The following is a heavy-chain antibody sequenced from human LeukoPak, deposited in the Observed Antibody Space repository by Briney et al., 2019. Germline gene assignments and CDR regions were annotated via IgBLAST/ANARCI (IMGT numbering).Heavy chain of an antibody. V-gene: IGHV3-30-3*01. CDR1: GFTFSSYA. J-gene: IGHJ4*02. CDR2: ISYDGSNK. D-gene: IGHD6-13*01. CDR3: ARSGSSSWSALDY. Sequence: PGGSLRLSCAASGFTFSSYAMHWVRQAPGKGLEWVAVISYDGSNKYYADSVKGRFTISRDNSKNTLYLQMNSLRAEDTAVYYCARSGSSSWSALDYWGQGTLVTVSS.